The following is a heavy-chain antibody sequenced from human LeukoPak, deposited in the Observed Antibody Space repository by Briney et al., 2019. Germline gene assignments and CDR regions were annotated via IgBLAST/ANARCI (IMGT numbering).Heavy chain of an antibody. CDR1: GGSISSSSYY. Sequence: SETLSLTCTVSGGSISSSSYYWGWIRQPPGKGLEWIGSIYYSGSTYYNPSLKSRVTISVDTSKNQFSLKLSSVTAADTAVYYCARDGMVRGHNWFDPWGQGTLVTVSS. V-gene: IGHV4-39*07. CDR2: IYYSGST. D-gene: IGHD3-10*01. J-gene: IGHJ5*02. CDR3: ARDGMVRGHNWFDP.